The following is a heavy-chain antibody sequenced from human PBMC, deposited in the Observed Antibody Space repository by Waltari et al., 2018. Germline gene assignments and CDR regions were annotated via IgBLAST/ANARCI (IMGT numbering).Heavy chain of an antibody. CDR2: INHSGST. D-gene: IGHD3-3*01. CDR3: ARVGGGNLYDFWSGYYRHLNFDY. J-gene: IGHJ4*02. V-gene: IGHV4-34*01. CDR1: GGSFSGYY. Sequence: QVQLQQWGAGLLKPSETLSLTCAVYGGSFSGYYWSWIRQPPGKGLEWIGEINHSGSTNYNPSLKSRVTISVDTSKNQFSLKRSSVTAADTAVYYCARVGGGNLYDFWSGYYRHLNFDYWGQGTLVTVSS.